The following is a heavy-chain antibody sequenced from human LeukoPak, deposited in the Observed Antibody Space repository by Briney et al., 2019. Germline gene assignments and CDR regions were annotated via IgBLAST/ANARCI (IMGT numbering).Heavy chain of an antibody. Sequence: GGSLRLSCAASGFTFSSYGMHWVRQAPGKGLEWVAFIRYDGSNKYYADSVKGRFTISRDNSKNTLCLQMNSLRAEDTAVYYCAKDLSGNEAIDYWGQGTLVTVSS. V-gene: IGHV3-30*02. CDR1: GFTFSSYG. CDR3: AKDLSGNEAIDY. CDR2: IRYDGSNK. D-gene: IGHD4-23*01. J-gene: IGHJ4*02.